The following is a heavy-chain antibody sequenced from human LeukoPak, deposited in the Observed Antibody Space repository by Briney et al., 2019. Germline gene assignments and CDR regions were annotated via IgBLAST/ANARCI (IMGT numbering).Heavy chain of an antibody. Sequence: GGSLRLSCAASGFTFSNAYMNWVRQAPGKGLEWVGRIKPKTDGETTEYAAPVKGRFSISRDDSKNMLYLQMNSLKAEDTAVYYCITPLPYSAQGGQGTLVTVSS. CDR2: IKPKTDGETT. CDR1: GFTFSNAY. D-gene: IGHD2-21*01. CDR3: ITPLPYSAQ. J-gene: IGHJ4*02. V-gene: IGHV3-15*07.